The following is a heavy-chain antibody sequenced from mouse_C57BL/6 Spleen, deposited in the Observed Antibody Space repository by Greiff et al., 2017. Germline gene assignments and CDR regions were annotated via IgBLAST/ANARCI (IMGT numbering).Heavy chain of an antibody. J-gene: IGHJ1*03. Sequence: VQLQQPGAELVKPGASVKMSCKASGYTFTSYWITWVKQRPGQGLEWIGDIYPGSGSTNYNEKFKSKATLTVDQSSSTAYMQLSSLTSEDSAVYYCARGTAQALFDVWGTGTTLTVSS. V-gene: IGHV1-55*01. CDR2: IYPGSGST. CDR1: GYTFTSYW. CDR3: ARGTAQALFDV. D-gene: IGHD3-2*02.